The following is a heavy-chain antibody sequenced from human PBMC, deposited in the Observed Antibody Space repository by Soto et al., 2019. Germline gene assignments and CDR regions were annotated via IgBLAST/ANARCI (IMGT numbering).Heavy chain of an antibody. Sequence: QVQLQESGPGLVKPSQTLSLTCTVSGGSISSGDYYWSWIRQPPGKGLEWIGYIYYSGSTYYNPSLKSRVTISVDTSKIEFSLKLSSVTAADTAVYYCVRGGYYYDSRYGMDVWGQGTTVTVSS. CDR2: IYYSGST. CDR1: GGSISSGDYY. D-gene: IGHD3-22*01. V-gene: IGHV4-30-4*01. CDR3: VRGGYYYDSRYGMDV. J-gene: IGHJ6*02.